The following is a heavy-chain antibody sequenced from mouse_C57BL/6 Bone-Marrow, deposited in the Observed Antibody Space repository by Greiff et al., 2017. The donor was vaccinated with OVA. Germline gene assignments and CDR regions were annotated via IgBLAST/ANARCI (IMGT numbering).Heavy chain of an antibody. CDR3: TTGGSSYPRHYFDY. CDR1: GFNIKDDY. D-gene: IGHD3-2*02. Sequence: VQLQQSGAELVRPGASVKLSCTASGFNIKDDYMHWVKQRPEQGLEWIGWIDPENGDTEYASKFQGKATITADTSSNTAYLQLSSLTSEDTAVYYCTTGGSSYPRHYFDYWGQGTTLTVSS. CDR2: IDPENGDT. J-gene: IGHJ2*01. V-gene: IGHV14-4*01.